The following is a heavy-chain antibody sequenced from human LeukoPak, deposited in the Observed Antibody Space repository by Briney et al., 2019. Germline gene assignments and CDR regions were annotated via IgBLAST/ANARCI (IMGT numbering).Heavy chain of an antibody. D-gene: IGHD3-10*01. J-gene: IGHJ4*02. CDR1: GGSFSGYY. CDR3: ARALYYYGSGSLDY. Sequence: SETLSLTCAVYGGSFSGYYWSWIRQPPGKGLEWIGEINHSGSTNYNPSLKSRVTISVDTSKNQFSLKLSSVTAADTAVYYCARALYYYGSGSLDYWGQGTLVTVSS. CDR2: INHSGST. V-gene: IGHV4-34*01.